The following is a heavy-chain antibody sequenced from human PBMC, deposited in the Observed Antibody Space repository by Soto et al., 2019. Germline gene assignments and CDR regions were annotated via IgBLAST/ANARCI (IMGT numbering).Heavy chain of an antibody. D-gene: IGHD6-19*01. Sequence: SETLSLTCTVSGHSLSSGGYYWSWIRQHPGKGLEWVGYIYFTGTTLYNPSLKSRLAISVDTSKNQFSLKLTSVTAADTAVYYCARDWGCSGWHNWGQGLLVPVSS. J-gene: IGHJ4*02. V-gene: IGHV4-31*03. CDR2: IYFTGTT. CDR3: ARDWGCSGWHN. CDR1: GHSLSSGGYY.